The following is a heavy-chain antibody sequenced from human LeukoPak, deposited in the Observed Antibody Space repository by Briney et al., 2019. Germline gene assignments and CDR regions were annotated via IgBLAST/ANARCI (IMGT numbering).Heavy chain of an antibody. D-gene: IGHD3-22*01. CDR3: AKDSRWLLLGGFDY. V-gene: IGHV3-9*01. J-gene: IGHJ4*02. CDR2: ISWNSGSI. Sequence: GGSLRLSCAASGFTFDDYAMHWVRQAPGKGLEWVSGISWNSGSIGYADSVKGRFTISRDNAKNSLYLQMNSLRAEDTALYYCAKDSRWLLLGGFDYWGQGTLVTVSS. CDR1: GFTFDDYA.